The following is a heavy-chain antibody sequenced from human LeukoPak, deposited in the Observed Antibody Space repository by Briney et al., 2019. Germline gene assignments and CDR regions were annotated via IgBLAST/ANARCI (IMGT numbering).Heavy chain of an antibody. D-gene: IGHD3-9*01. Sequence: SETLSLTCAVYGGSFSGYYWSWIRQPPGKGLEWIGEINHSGSTNYNPSLKSRVAISVDTSKNQLPLKLSSVTAADTAVYYRARVNYDILTGPLYYYYYYMDVWGKGTTVTVSS. CDR3: ARVNYDILTGPLYYYYYYMDV. CDR1: GGSFSGYY. V-gene: IGHV4-34*01. CDR2: INHSGST. J-gene: IGHJ6*03.